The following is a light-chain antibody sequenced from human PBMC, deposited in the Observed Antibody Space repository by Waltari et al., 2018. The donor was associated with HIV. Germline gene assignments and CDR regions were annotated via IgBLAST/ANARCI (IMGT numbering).Light chain of an antibody. J-gene: IGLJ2*01. CDR1: SHNTGAGYD. CDR3: QSYDSSLSGGDVV. Sequence: QSVLTQPPSVSGAPGQRVTISRTGSSHNTGAGYDVHWYQHRPGTAPKLLIYGNSNRPSGVPDRFSGSKAGTSASLAITGLQAEDEADYYSQSYDSSLSGGDVVFGGGTKLTVL. V-gene: IGLV1-40*01. CDR2: GNS.